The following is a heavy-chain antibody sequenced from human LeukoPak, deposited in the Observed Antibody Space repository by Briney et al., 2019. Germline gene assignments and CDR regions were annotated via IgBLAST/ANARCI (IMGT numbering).Heavy chain of an antibody. CDR2: IIPIFGTA. Sequence: ASVRVSCKASGYTFTGYFLHWVRQAPGQGLEWMGGIIPIFGTANYAQKFQGRVTITTDESTSTAYMELSSLRSEDTAVYYCAREYSYGPQYFDYWGQGTLVTVSS. CDR3: AREYSYGPQYFDY. J-gene: IGHJ4*02. CDR1: GYTFTGYF. V-gene: IGHV1-69*05. D-gene: IGHD5-18*01.